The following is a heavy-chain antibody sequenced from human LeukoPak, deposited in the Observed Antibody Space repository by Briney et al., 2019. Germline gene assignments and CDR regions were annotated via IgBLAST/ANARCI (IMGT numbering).Heavy chain of an antibody. Sequence: RGSLRLSCAASGFTFSSYWMSWVRQAPGKGLEWVANIKQDGSEKYYVDSVKGRFTISRDNAKNSLYLQMNSLRAEDTAVYYCARDSSHINYYYYGMDVWGQGTTVTVSS. V-gene: IGHV3-7*01. CDR2: IKQDGSEK. D-gene: IGHD2-21*01. J-gene: IGHJ6*02. CDR3: ARDSSHINYYYYGMDV. CDR1: GFTFSSYW.